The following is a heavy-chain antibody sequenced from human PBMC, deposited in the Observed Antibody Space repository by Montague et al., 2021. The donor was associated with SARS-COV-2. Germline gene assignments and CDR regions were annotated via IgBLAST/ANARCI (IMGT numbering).Heavy chain of an antibody. CDR2: IYYTGGT. J-gene: IGHJ4*02. CDR1: GGSISPYY. Sequence: SETLSLTCTVSGGSISPYYWNWIRQPPGKGLVWIGYIYYTGGTKYNPSLKSRVSMSVDTSKNQFSLRLTSVGAADTAVYYCARIAMAATFDSWGQGALVTVSS. D-gene: IGHD6-19*01. CDR3: ARIAMAATFDS. V-gene: IGHV4-59*13.